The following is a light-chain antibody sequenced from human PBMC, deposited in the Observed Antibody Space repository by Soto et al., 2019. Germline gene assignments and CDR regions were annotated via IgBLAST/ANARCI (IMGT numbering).Light chain of an antibody. Sequence: DIGLTQSPGTLSLSPGEGATLSCRASQSVSRSSLAWYQQRPGQAPRLLIYGASSRATGIPDRFSGSGSGTDFTLTISRLEPEDFAVYYCQQNGSFPWTFGQGTKLEIK. CDR1: QSVSRSS. CDR3: QQNGSFPWT. CDR2: GAS. V-gene: IGKV3-20*01. J-gene: IGKJ1*01.